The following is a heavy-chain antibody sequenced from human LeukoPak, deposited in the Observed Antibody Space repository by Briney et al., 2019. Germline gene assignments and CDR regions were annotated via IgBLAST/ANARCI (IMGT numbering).Heavy chain of an antibody. V-gene: IGHV5-51*01. D-gene: IGHD3-10*01. CDR1: GYSFTSYW. CDR3: ARVSYYGSGSYYSRSFDY. Sequence: GESLKISCKGSGYSFTSYWIGWVRQLPGKGLEWMGIIYPGDSDTRYSPSFQGQVTISADKSISTAYLQWSSLKASDTAMSDCARVSYYGSGSYYSRSFDYWGQGTLVTVSS. CDR2: IYPGDSDT. J-gene: IGHJ4*02.